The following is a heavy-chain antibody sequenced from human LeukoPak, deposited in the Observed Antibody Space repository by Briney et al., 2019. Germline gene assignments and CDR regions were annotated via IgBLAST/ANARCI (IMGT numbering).Heavy chain of an antibody. CDR2: IHTSGST. J-gene: IGHJ4*02. Sequence: SETLSLTCTVSGGSISSHYWSWIRQPPGKGLEWIGYIHTSGSTYYNPSLKSRVTISVDTSKNQFSLKLSSVTAADTAVYYCARVTGTVTFPFDYWGQGTLVTVSS. V-gene: IGHV4-4*09. CDR3: ARVTGTVTFPFDY. D-gene: IGHD4-17*01. CDR1: GGSISSHY.